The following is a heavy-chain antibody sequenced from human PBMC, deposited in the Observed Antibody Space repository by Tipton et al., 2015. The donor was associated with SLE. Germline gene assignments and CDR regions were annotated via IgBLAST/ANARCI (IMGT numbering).Heavy chain of an antibody. Sequence: TLSLTCTVSSGSISSAGYYWTWIRQHPGKGLEWIGFIYYTGSTNYNPSLKSRLTISVDTSNNHFSLNLGSVTAADSAMYFCASPGGGSGNFDAFDIWGQGTMVTVSS. D-gene: IGHD3-10*01. V-gene: IGHV4-31*03. CDR2: IYYTGST. J-gene: IGHJ3*02. CDR1: SGSISSAGYY. CDR3: ASPGGGSGNFDAFDI.